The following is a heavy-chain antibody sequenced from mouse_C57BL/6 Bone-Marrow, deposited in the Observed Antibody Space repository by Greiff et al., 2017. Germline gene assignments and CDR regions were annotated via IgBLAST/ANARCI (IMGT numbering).Heavy chain of an antibody. CDR3: ARSYYGSSYNY. CDR1: GYTFTSYW. V-gene: IGHV1-64*01. J-gene: IGHJ2*01. Sequence: VQLQQPGAELVKPGASVKLSCKASGYTFTSYWMHWVKQRPGQGLEWIGMIHPNSGSTNYNEKFKSKATLTVDKSSSTAYMQLSSLTSEGSAVYYCARSYYGSSYNYWGQGTTLTVSS. D-gene: IGHD1-1*01. CDR2: IHPNSGST.